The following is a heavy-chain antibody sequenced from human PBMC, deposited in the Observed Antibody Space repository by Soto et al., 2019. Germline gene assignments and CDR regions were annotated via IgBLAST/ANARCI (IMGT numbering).Heavy chain of an antibody. Sequence: QVHLVQSGAEVKKPGASVKVSCKGSGYAFTTYGITWVRQAPGQGLEWMGWISAHNGNTNYAQKLQGRVTATSDSSTSTASIELRGLRSDDTAVYYCARGRYGDYWGQGALVTVSS. CDR1: GYAFTTYG. J-gene: IGHJ4*02. V-gene: IGHV1-18*01. D-gene: IGHD1-1*01. CDR3: ARGRYGDY. CDR2: ISAHNGNT.